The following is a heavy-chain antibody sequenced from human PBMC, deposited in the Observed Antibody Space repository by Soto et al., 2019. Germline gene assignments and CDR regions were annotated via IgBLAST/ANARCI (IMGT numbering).Heavy chain of an antibody. J-gene: IGHJ4*02. V-gene: IGHV3-23*01. Sequence: PGGSLRLSCAASGFTFTTYGMTWVRQAPGKGLEWVSTVSGSGGGTSYADSVKGRFTISRVNSKNTMYLQMSNLRAEDTAVYFCARIGPYCGGDGYPDLDFWGLGTTVTVSS. CDR1: GFTFTTYG. D-gene: IGHD2-21*02. CDR2: VSGSGGGT. CDR3: ARIGPYCGGDGYPDLDF.